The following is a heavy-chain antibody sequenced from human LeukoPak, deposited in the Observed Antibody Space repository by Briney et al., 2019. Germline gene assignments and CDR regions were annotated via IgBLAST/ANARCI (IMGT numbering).Heavy chain of an antibody. CDR3: TTAPTRTWLPYFGY. CDR1: GLTFTDAW. Sequence: GGSLTLSCAVSGLTFTDAWVSWVRQAPGKGLEWVARITASGTENYAAPVKARFTASRDDSKTTVYQQMKSLTTDDTAVYYCTTAPTRTWLPYFGYWGQGTVVTVSS. J-gene: IGHJ4*02. CDR2: ITASGTE. D-gene: IGHD5-24*01. V-gene: IGHV3-15*01.